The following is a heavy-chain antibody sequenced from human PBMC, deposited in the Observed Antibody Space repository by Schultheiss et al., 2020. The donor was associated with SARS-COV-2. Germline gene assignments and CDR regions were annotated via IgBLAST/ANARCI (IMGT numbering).Heavy chain of an antibody. V-gene: IGHV3-30*01. D-gene: IGHD2-15*01. CDR2: IWYDGSNK. CDR1: GFTFSSYA. Sequence: GESLKISCAASGFTFSSYAMHWVRQAPAKGLEWVAVIWYDGSNKYYADSVKGRFTISRDNAKNSLYLQMNSLRAEDTAVYYCAKGRAVIITATFAMDVWGQGTTVTVSS. CDR3: AKGRAVIITATFAMDV. J-gene: IGHJ6*02.